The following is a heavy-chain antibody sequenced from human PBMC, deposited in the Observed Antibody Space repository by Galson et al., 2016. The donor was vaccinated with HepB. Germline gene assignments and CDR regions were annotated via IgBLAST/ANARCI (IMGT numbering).Heavy chain of an antibody. CDR1: GFSLTTPGAG. CDR3: VRGLSY. Sequence: PALVKPTQTLTLTCTFSGFSLTTPGAGVGWIRQPPGKALEYLALIFWDDDKRYSPSLKSRLTITKDPSKNQVVLTMTNMDPVDTATYYCVRGLSYWGQGALVIVSS. J-gene: IGHJ4*02. CDR2: IFWDDDK. V-gene: IGHV2-5*02. D-gene: IGHD2-21*01.